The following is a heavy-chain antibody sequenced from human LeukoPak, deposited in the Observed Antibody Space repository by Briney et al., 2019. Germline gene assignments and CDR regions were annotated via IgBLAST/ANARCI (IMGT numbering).Heavy chain of an antibody. J-gene: IGHJ6*03. V-gene: IGHV3-48*01. D-gene: IGHD4-17*01. CDR1: GFTFSSYS. CDR3: ARGSHYGDYVDYYYYYMDV. Sequence: GGSLRLSCAASGFTFSSYSMKWVRQAPGKGLEWVSYISSSSSTIYYADSVKGRFTISRDNAKNSLYLQMNSLRAEDTAVYYCARGSHYGDYVDYYYYYMDVWGKRTTVTVSS. CDR2: ISSSSSTI.